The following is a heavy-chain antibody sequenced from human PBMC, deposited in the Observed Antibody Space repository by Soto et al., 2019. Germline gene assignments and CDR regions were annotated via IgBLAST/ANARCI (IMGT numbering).Heavy chain of an antibody. D-gene: IGHD3-3*01. V-gene: IGHV1-3*01. J-gene: IGHJ5*02. Sequence: ASVKVSCKASGYTFTSYAMHWVRPAPGQRLEWMGWINAGNGNTKYSQKFQGRVTITRDTSACPAYMELSSLRPEDTALYYCARAGITIFGLVRNWFDPWGQGTLVTVSS. CDR1: GYTFTSYA. CDR3: ARAGITIFGLVRNWFDP. CDR2: INAGNGNT.